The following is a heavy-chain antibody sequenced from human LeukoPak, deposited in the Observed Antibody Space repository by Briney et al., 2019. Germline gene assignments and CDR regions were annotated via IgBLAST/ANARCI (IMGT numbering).Heavy chain of an antibody. Sequence: GGSLRLSCAASGFNFGTHWMSWVRQAPGKGLEWVANINQDGSEKYYVDSVKGRFTISRDNAKNLLYLQMSSLRDEDTAVYYCNTESHYWGQGTLVTVSS. V-gene: IGHV3-7*01. CDR2: INQDGSEK. D-gene: IGHD2-2*02. CDR1: GFNFGTHW. J-gene: IGHJ4*02. CDR3: NTESHY.